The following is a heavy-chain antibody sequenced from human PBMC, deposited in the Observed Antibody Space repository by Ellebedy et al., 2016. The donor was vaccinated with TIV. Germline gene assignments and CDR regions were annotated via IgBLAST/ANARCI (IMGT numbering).Heavy chain of an antibody. CDR3: ARDIPQRPNPARFDP. J-gene: IGHJ5*02. CDR2: ISSSGGST. Sequence: GESLKISCVASGFTFSSYVMIWVRQAPGKGLEWVSAISSSGGSTYYADSVKGRFTISRDNSRNTLYLQMNSLRAEDTAVYYCARDIPQRPNPARFDPWGQGTLVTVSS. D-gene: IGHD1-1*01. CDR1: GFTFSSYV. V-gene: IGHV3-23*01.